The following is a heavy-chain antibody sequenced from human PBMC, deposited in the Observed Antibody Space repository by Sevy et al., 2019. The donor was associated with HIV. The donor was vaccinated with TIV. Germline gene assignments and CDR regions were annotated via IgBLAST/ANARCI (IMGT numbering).Heavy chain of an antibody. CDR3: ARDKAMYSSSWLVGGAWFDP. CDR1: GYTFTSYY. V-gene: IGHV1-46*01. Sequence: ASVKVSCKASGYTFTSYYMHWVRQAPGQGLEWMGIINPSGGSTSYAQKFQGRVTMNRDTSTSTVYMELSSLRSEDTAVYYCARDKAMYSSSWLVGGAWFDPWGQGTLVTVSS. J-gene: IGHJ5*02. D-gene: IGHD6-13*01. CDR2: INPSGGST.